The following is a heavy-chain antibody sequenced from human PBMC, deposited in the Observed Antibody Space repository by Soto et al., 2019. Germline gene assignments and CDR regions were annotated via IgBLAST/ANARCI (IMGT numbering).Heavy chain of an antibody. Sequence: QVQLVQSGVEVMKPGASVKVSCKASGYTFTSYAISWVRQAPGRGLEWMGWVNTYNGNPNYAQIFQGRVTMTTYTSTGTAYMELRSLKSDDSAVYYCARDSQYSTDWQRFDSWGQGTLVTVSS. CDR2: VNTYNGNP. V-gene: IGHV1-18*01. J-gene: IGHJ4*02. D-gene: IGHD6-6*01. CDR1: GYTFTSYA. CDR3: ARDSQYSTDWQRFDS.